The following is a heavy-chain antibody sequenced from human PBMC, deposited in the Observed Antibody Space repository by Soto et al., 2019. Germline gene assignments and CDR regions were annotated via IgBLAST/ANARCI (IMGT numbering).Heavy chain of an antibody. CDR2: IWYDGSNK. CDR1: GFTFSSYG. CDR3: ARERDYGYFDY. D-gene: IGHD3-10*01. J-gene: IGHJ4*02. Sequence: QVQLVESGGGVVQPGRSLRLSCAASGFTFSSYGMHWVRQAPGKGLEWVAVIWYDGSNKYYADSVKGRFTISRDNSKNPLYLQMNSLRAEDTAVYYCARERDYGYFDYWGQGTLVTVSS. V-gene: IGHV3-33*01.